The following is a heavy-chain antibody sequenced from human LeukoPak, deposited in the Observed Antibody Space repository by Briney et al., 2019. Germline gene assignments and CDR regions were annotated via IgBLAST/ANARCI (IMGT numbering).Heavy chain of an antibody. D-gene: IGHD1-26*01. V-gene: IGHV3-30*02. CDR2: IRFDGSNN. Sequence: PGGSLRLSCAASGFTFRSYGMHWVRQAPGKGLEWVTFIRFDGSNNYYADSVKGRFSVSRDNSKNTLYLQMNSLRAEETAVYYCAKDRNSGTHYTFWDYWSQGTLVTASS. CDR1: GFTFRSYG. J-gene: IGHJ4*02. CDR3: AKDRNSGTHYTFWDY.